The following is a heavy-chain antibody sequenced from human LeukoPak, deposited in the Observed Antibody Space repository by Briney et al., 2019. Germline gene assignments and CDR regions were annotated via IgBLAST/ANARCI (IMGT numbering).Heavy chain of an antibody. V-gene: IGHV1-8*01. CDR3: AIGLLAVAGTGVDN. D-gene: IGHD6-19*01. CDR1: GYTFTSYD. CDR2: MNPNSGNT. J-gene: IGHJ4*02. Sequence: GASVKVSCKASGYTFTSYDINWVRQATGQGLEWIGWMNPNSGNTGYAHKFQGRVTMTRNTSISTAYMELSSLRSEDTAVYYCAIGLLAVAGTGVDNWGQVTLVTVSS.